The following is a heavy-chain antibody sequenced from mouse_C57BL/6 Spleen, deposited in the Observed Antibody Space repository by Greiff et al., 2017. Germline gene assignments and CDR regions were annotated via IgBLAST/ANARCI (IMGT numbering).Heavy chain of an antibody. CDR2: IHPSDSDT. Sequence: QVQLQQPGAELVKPGASVKVSCKASGYTFTSYWMHWVKQRPGQGLEWIGRIHPSDSDTNYNQKFKGKATVTVDKSSSTAYMQLSSLTSEDSAVYYWARPYYDGSTLDYWGQGTTLTVSS. D-gene: IGHD1-1*01. J-gene: IGHJ2*01. CDR1: GYTFTSYW. CDR3: ARPYYDGSTLDY. V-gene: IGHV1-74*01.